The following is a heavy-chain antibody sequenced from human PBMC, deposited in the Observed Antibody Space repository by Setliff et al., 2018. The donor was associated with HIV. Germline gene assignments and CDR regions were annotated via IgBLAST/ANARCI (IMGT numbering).Heavy chain of an antibody. CDR2: ISAYNGNT. D-gene: IGHD4-4*01. CDR1: DYTFTIYD. Sequence: ASVKVSCKASDYTFTIYDITWVRQAPGQGLEWMGWISAYNGNTNYAQKLQGRVTMTTDTSTSTAYMELRSLRSDDTAVYYCARGGYSVDAFDIWGQGTMVTVSS. V-gene: IGHV1-18*01. J-gene: IGHJ3*02. CDR3: ARGGYSVDAFDI.